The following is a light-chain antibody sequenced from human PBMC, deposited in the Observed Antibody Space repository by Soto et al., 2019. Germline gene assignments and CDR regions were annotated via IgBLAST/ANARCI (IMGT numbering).Light chain of an antibody. CDR3: QTWGTGIQV. CDR1: SGHSTYA. J-gene: IGLJ7*01. V-gene: IGLV4-69*02. CDR2: LNGDGSH. Sequence: QSVPTQSPSASASLGASVKLTCTLSSGHSTYAIAWYQKEPQKGPRYLMNLNGDGSHSRGDGIPDRFSGSSSGAERYLTISSLQSEDEADYYCQTWGTGIQVFGGGTQLTVL.